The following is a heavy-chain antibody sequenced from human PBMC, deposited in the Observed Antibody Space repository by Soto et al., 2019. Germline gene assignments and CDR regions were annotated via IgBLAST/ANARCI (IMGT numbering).Heavy chain of an antibody. D-gene: IGHD1-26*01. Sequence: QMQLAQSGPEVKKPWTTVTVSCKASTFTFTSSAVPSVRQARGQRLEWIGWIVVGSGYTKCAQQVQERVTITRDLSTGSAYLELSSLRSEDTSVYYCATHRDGATYYFDYWGQGTMLTVAS. CDR2: IVVGSGYT. CDR3: ATHRDGATYYFDY. V-gene: IGHV1-58*01. J-gene: IGHJ4*02. CDR1: TFTFTSSA.